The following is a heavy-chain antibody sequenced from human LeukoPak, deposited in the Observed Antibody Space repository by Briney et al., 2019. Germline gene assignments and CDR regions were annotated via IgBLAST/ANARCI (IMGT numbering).Heavy chain of an antibody. J-gene: IGHJ4*02. D-gene: IGHD5-18*01. CDR2: IFDGGNT. CDR3: ARDRKGWMQLDN. V-gene: IGHV4-31*03. CDR1: GGSIRSGDYY. Sequence: PSGTLSLTCTVSGGSIRSGDYYWSWIRQYPGKGLEWIGFIFDGGNTYYNPSLKSRVTISVDASKNQLSLNLTSVTAADTAVFYCARDRKGWMQLDNWGQGTLVTVSS.